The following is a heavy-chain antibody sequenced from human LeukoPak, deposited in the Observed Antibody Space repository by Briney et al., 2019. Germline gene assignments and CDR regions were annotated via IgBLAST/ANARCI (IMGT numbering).Heavy chain of an antibody. D-gene: IGHD1-26*01. CDR3: AKADGGAITGRALDY. CDR1: GFTFSGSA. CDR2: IGYYGNNK. Sequence: GGSLRLSCAASGFTFSGSAMHWVRQAPGKGLEWVAFIGYYGNNKYDADSVKGRFTISRDNSKNTLYLQMNSLRPEDTAMYYCAKADGGAITGRALDYWGQGTLVTVSS. V-gene: IGHV3-30*02. J-gene: IGHJ4*02.